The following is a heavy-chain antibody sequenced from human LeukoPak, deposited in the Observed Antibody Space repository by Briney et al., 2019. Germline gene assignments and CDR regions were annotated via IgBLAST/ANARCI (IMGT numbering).Heavy chain of an antibody. D-gene: IGHD4-17*01. J-gene: IGHJ5*02. CDR3: TRAFEYGWFDP. CDR2: INPKTGGT. V-gene: IGHV1-2*02. Sequence: ASVKVSCKAPGYTFSDYFMHWVRQAPGQGLEWMGWINPKTGGTTYAQKFQGRVTMTRDMSITTAYMDLSRLRSDDTAVYYCTRAFEYGWFDPWGQGTLVIVSS. CDR1: GYTFSDYF.